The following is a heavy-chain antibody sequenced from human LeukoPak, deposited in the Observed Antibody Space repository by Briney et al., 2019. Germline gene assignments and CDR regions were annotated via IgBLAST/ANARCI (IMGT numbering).Heavy chain of an antibody. CDR1: GGSMTDYY. D-gene: IGHD3-3*01. V-gene: IGHV4-39*01. CDR3: ARLGAGPTYYDFWSGYSSFYFDY. J-gene: IGHJ4*02. Sequence: SETLSLTCSVSGGSMTDYYWGWIRQPPGKGLEWIGGIHYSGNTYYNPSLKSRVTISIDTSKNQFSLKLSSVTAADTAVYYCARLGAGPTYYDFWSGYSSFYFDYWGQGTLVTVSS. CDR2: IHYSGNT.